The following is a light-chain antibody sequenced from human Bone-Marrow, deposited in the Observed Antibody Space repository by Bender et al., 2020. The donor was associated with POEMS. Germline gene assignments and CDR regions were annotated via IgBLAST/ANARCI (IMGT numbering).Light chain of an antibody. J-gene: IGLJ2*01. CDR3: SSYGGSNNIL. CDR2: DVS. Sequence: QSALTQPASVSGSPGQSITISCTGTSSDFGVYNYVSWYQQHPGKAPKLMIYDVSQRPSGVPDRFSGSKAGNMASLFVSGLQADDEADYYCSSYGGSNNILFGGGTKVTVL. CDR1: SSDFGVYNY. V-gene: IGLV2-8*01.